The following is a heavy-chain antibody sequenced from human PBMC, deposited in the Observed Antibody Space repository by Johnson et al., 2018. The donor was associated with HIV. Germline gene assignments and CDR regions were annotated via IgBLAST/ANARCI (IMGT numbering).Heavy chain of an antibody. CDR2: ISYDGSNK. D-gene: IGHD1-26*01. Sequence: QVQLVESGGGVVQPGRSLRLSCAASGFNFNIYAMHWVRQAPGKGLEWVSVISYDGSNKYYADSVKGRITVYRDNSKNTLSLQMDSLRPEDTAVYYCARDRSPYSRVSLGGIWGQGTMVTVSA. J-gene: IGHJ3*02. CDR3: ARDRSPYSRVSLGGI. CDR1: GFNFNIYA. V-gene: IGHV3-30-3*01.